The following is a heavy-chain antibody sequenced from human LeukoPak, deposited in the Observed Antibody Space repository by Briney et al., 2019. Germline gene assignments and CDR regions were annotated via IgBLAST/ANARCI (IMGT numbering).Heavy chain of an antibody. J-gene: IGHJ6*03. Sequence: PSETLSLTCTVSGGSISSYYWSWIRQPAGKGLEWIGRIYISGSTNYNPSLKSRVTMSVDTSKNQFSLKLSSVTAADTAVYYCARGFRDIVALYYYYYMDVWGKGTTVTVSS. CDR1: GGSISSYY. V-gene: IGHV4-4*07. CDR3: ARGFRDIVALYYYYYMDV. D-gene: IGHD5-12*01. CDR2: IYISGST.